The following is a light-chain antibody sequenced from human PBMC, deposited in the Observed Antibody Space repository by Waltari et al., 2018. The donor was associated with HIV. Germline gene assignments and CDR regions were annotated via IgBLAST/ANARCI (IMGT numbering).Light chain of an antibody. CDR3: QLYSITPVT. Sequence: DIVMTQSPDSLAVSLGERATMNCKSSQSVFYSSNSKNYLAWYQQKPGQPPKLLIYWASTRESGVPDRFSGSGSGTDFTLTISSLQAEDVAVYYCQLYSITPVTFGQGTKLEIK. CDR1: QSVFYSSNSKNY. CDR2: WAS. V-gene: IGKV4-1*01. J-gene: IGKJ2*01.